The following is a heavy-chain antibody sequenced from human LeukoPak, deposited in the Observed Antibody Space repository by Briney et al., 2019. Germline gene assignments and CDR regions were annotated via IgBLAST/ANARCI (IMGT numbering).Heavy chain of an antibody. CDR3: ARGRLRVAVAGTRYFDL. CDR2: INHSGST. V-gene: IGHV4-34*01. Sequence: SETLSLTCAVYGGSFSGYYWSWIRQLPGKGLEWIGEINHSGSTNYNPSLKSRVTISVDTSKNQFSLKLNSVTAADTAVYYCARGRLRVAVAGTRYFDLWGRGTLVTVSS. J-gene: IGHJ2*01. CDR1: GGSFSGYY. D-gene: IGHD6-19*01.